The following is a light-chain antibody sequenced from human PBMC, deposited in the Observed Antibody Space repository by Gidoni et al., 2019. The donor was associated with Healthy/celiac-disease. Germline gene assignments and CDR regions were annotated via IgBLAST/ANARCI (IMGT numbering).Light chain of an antibody. Sequence: DMQRTQSPSSLSASVGDRVTITCQASQDISSYLNWYQQKPGQAPKLLIYDASNLETLVPSRVSGSGSGTDFTFTISSLQPEDIETYYCQQYANLPHFGGGTKVEIK. CDR2: DAS. J-gene: IGKJ4*01. CDR1: QDISSY. CDR3: QQYANLPH. V-gene: IGKV1-33*01.